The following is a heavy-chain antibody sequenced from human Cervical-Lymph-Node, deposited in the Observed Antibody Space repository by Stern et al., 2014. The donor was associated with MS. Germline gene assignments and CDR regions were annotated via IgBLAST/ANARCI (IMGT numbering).Heavy chain of an antibody. CDR2: MYSSRRN. D-gene: IGHD2-2*01. V-gene: IGHV4-59*01. Sequence: QVQLVESGPGQVKPSETLSLTCTVSGGSISGYYWTWIRQPPGKGLEYIGYMYSSRRNTYNPPLKSGVSILVETSKTHVPLEHRPVTAGDTAVYYCARGDRFAHYQLDYWGQGTLVTVSS. J-gene: IGHJ4*02. CDR1: GGSISGYY. CDR3: ARGDRFAHYQLDY.